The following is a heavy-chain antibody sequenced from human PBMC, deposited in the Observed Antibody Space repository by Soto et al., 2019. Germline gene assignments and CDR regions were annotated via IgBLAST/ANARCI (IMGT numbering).Heavy chain of an antibody. CDR3: ARASWDRVRGVKEFDS. CDR2: INPSTGTT. J-gene: IGHJ4*02. D-gene: IGHD3-10*01. Sequence: QVQLVQSGAEVKKPGASVKVSCKASGYTFTNDYMHWVRQAPGQGLEWMGIINPSTGTTSYAQKLQGRVTMTRDTSTSTAHMELSSLRSDDTAVYYCARASWDRVRGVKEFDSWGQGTLVTVSS. CDR1: GYTFTNDY. V-gene: IGHV1-46*01.